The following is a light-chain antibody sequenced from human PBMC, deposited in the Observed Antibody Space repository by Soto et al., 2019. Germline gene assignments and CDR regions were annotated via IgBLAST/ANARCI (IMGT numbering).Light chain of an antibody. CDR2: AAS. Sequence: DIQMTQSPSSLSASVGDRVTITCRASESIARHLNWYQQKPGKAPKLLIYAASSLQNGVPSRFRGSGSGKDFTLTINNLQPEDFATYYCQQTYSTLSITFGQGTRLEIK. V-gene: IGKV1-39*01. CDR1: ESIARH. CDR3: QQTYSTLSIT. J-gene: IGKJ5*01.